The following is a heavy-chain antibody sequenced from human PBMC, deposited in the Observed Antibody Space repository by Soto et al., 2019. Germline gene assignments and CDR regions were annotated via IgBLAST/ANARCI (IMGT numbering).Heavy chain of an antibody. CDR2: IYCSGST. J-gene: IGHJ6*02. CDR3: ARHSTRNYDSSGYYYVNYYYGMDV. D-gene: IGHD3-22*01. Sequence: KTSETLSLTCTVSGGSISSSSYYWGWIRQPPGKGLEWIGSIYCSGSTYYNPSLKSRVTISVDTSKNQFSLKLSSVTAADTAVYYCARHSTRNYDSSGYYYVNYYYGMDVWGQGTTVTVSS. V-gene: IGHV4-39*01. CDR1: GGSISSSSYY.